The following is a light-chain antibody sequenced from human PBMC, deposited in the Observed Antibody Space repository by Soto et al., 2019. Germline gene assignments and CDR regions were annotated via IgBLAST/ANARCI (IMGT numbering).Light chain of an antibody. Sequence: QSVLTQPPSASGTPGQRVSISCSGSSSNIGRNTVNWYQQLPGTAPKVLIYSNDQRPSGVPDRFSGSKSGTSASLAISGLKSEDEADYYCAAWDDSLNGQGVFGGGTKLTVL. CDR1: SSNIGRNT. CDR3: AAWDDSLNGQGV. V-gene: IGLV1-44*01. CDR2: SND. J-gene: IGLJ3*02.